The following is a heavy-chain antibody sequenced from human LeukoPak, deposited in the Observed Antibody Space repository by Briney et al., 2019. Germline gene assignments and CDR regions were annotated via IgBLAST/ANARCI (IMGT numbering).Heavy chain of an antibody. CDR1: GFTFDDYA. Sequence: PGGSLRLSCAASGFTFDDYAMHWVRQAPGKGLEWVSGISWNSGSIGYADSVKGRFTISRDNAKNSLYLQMNSLRAEDTALYYCAKALVGYSSTGGAFDIWGQGTMVTVSS. CDR3: AKALVGYSSTGGAFDI. D-gene: IGHD6-13*01. CDR2: ISWNSGSI. V-gene: IGHV3-9*01. J-gene: IGHJ3*02.